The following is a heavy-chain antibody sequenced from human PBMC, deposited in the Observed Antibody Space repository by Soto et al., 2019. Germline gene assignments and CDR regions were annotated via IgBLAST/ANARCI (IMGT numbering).Heavy chain of an antibody. D-gene: IGHD2-2*02. J-gene: IGHJ5*02. CDR2: INAGNGNT. CDR3: AGGYCSSTSCYTKGNWFDP. V-gene: IGHV1-3*01. Sequence: ASVKVSCKASGYTFTSYAMHWVRQAPGQRLGWMGWINAGNGNTKYSQKFQGRVTITRDTSASTAYMELSSLRSEDTAVYYCAGGYCSSTSCYTKGNWFDPWGQGTLVTVSS. CDR1: GYTFTSYA.